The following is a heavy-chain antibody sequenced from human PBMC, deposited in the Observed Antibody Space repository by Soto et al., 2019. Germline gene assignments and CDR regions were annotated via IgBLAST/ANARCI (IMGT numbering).Heavy chain of an antibody. CDR1: GYTFTSYG. V-gene: IGHV1-18*01. CDR2: ISAYNGNT. D-gene: IGHD4-17*01. J-gene: IGHJ3*02. CDR3: ARDPIYGGNSGAFDI. Sequence: ASVKVSCKASGYTFTSYGISWVRQAPGQGLEWMGWISAYNGNTNYAQKLQGRVTMTTDTSTSTAYMELRSLRPDDTAVYYCARDPIYGGNSGAFDIWGQGTMVTVSS.